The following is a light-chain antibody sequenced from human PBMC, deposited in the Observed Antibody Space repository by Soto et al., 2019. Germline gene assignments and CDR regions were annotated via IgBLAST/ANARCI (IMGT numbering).Light chain of an antibody. V-gene: IGKV3-20*01. CDR2: GTS. CDR3: QQYDTSPET. J-gene: IGKJ1*01. CDR1: QSVSSSY. Sequence: EIVLTQSPGTLSLSPGERATLSCRASQSVSSSYLAWYQHKPAQAPRLLMYGTSSRATGIPDRFSGSGSGTDFTLTISRLEPEDFAVYYCQQYDTSPETFGQGTKVEIK.